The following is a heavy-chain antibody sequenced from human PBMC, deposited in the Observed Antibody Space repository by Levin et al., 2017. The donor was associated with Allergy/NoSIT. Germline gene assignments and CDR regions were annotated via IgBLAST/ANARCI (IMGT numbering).Heavy chain of an antibody. J-gene: IGHJ6*02. D-gene: IGHD6-6*01. CDR3: ARDPTEYSSSLGYYGMDV. V-gene: IGHV3-48*01. CDR1: GFTFSSYS. Sequence: ETLSLTCAASGFTFSSYSMNWDRQAPGKGLEWVSYISSSSSTIYYADSVKGRFTISRDNAKNSLYLQMNRLRAEDTAVYYCARDPTEYSSSLGYYGMDVWGQGTTVTVSS. CDR2: ISSSSSTI.